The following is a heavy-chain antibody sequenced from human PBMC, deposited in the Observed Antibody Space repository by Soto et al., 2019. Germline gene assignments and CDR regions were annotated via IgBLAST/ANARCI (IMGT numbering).Heavy chain of an antibody. CDR1: GGSFSDYY. D-gene: IGHD3-3*01. CDR2: ISHSGST. J-gene: IGHJ6*02. Sequence: QVQLQQWGAGLLKPSETLSLTCAVYGGSFSDYYWSWIRQPPGKGLEWIGEISHSGSTNYNPSVKRRVTISVDTSTNQFSLKLNSVTAADTAVYYCARGRKGRTVLRFLEWSPHGMDVWGQGTTVTVSS. V-gene: IGHV4-34*01. CDR3: ARGRKGRTVLRFLEWSPHGMDV.